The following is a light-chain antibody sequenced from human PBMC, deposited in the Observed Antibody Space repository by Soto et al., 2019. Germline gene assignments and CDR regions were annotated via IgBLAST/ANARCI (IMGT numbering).Light chain of an antibody. V-gene: IGLV3-25*02. Sequence: SYELTQLPSVSVSPGQTARITCSGDALPKQYAYWYQQRPGQAPMVLMYKDSERPSGIPDRFSGSNSGTTVTLTITGVEAEDEAYYYCQSADASGAYVVFGGGTQLTVL. J-gene: IGLJ3*02. CDR2: KDS. CDR3: QSADASGAYVV. CDR1: ALPKQY.